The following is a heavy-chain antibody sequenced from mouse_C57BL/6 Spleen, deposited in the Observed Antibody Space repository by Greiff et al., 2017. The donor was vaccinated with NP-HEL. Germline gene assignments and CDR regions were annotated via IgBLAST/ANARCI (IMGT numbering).Heavy chain of an antibody. Sequence: QVQLQQPGAELVKPGASVKMSCKASGYTFTSYWITWVKQRPGQGLEWIGDIYPGSGSTNYNEKFKSKATLTVDTSSSPAYMQLSSLTSEDSAVYYCARREAGTNAMDYWGQGTSVTVSS. CDR2: IYPGSGST. CDR3: ARREAGTNAMDY. V-gene: IGHV1-55*01. CDR1: GYTFTSYW. D-gene: IGHD4-1*01. J-gene: IGHJ4*01.